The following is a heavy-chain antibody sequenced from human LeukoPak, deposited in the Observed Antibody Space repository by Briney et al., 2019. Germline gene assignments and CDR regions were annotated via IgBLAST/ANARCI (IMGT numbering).Heavy chain of an antibody. D-gene: IGHD5-24*01. CDR1: GFTFSNFL. V-gene: IGHV3-74*01. J-gene: IGHJ4*02. CDR3: VRDRDGYNY. Sequence: GGSFRLSCAASGFTFSNFLMHWVRQVPGKRLVWVARIDTDGSTTHYADSVKGRFTISRDNAKNTLYLQMNSLRAEDTAVYYCVRDRDGYNYWGQGTLVTVSS. CDR2: IDTDGSTT.